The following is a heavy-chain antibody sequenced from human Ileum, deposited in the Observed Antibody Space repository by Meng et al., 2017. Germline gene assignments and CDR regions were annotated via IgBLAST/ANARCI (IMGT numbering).Heavy chain of an antibody. D-gene: IGHD3-9*01. J-gene: IGHJ5*02. CDR2: IYSTGTT. CDR3: ARQPTGYPNWFDP. V-gene: IGHV4-39*07. CDR1: GGSISSTTTVYS. Sequence: HLQVQAWGQRLVKPSETLSLTCIVSGGSISSTTTVYSWGWIRQPTGKGLEWIGSIYSTGTTYYNPSLESRVTISRDTSKNQFSLKLTSVTAADTAVYYCARQPTGYPNWFDPWGQGTLVTVSS.